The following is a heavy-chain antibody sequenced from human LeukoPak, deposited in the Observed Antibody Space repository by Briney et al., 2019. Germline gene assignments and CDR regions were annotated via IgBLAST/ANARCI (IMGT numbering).Heavy chain of an antibody. J-gene: IGHJ1*01. CDR1: GFTFSSYG. Sequence: GGSLRLSCAASGFTFSSYGMHLVRQAPGKGLEWVAVIWYDGSNKYYADSVKGRFTISRDNSKNTLYLQMNSLRAEDTAVYYCARGAAYSSSWYTPQAEYFQHWGQGTLVTVSS. V-gene: IGHV3-33*01. D-gene: IGHD6-13*01. CDR3: ARGAAYSSSWYTPQAEYFQH. CDR2: IWYDGSNK.